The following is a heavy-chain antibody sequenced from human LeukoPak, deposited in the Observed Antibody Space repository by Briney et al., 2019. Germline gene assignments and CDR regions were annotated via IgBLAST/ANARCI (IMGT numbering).Heavy chain of an antibody. J-gene: IGHJ4*02. CDR3: ARGSWFGELVPDY. Sequence: GGSLRLSCAASGFTFSSYAMSCVRQAPGKGLEWVSAISGSGGSTYYPGSVKGRFTISRENAKNSLYLQMNSLRAGDTAVYYCARGSWFGELVPDYWGQGTLVTVSS. V-gene: IGHV3-23*01. CDR2: ISGSGGST. CDR1: GFTFSSYA. D-gene: IGHD3-10*01.